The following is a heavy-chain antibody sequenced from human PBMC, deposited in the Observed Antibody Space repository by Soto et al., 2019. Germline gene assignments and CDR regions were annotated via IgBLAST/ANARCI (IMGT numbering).Heavy chain of an antibody. CDR1: GGSFSGYY. CDR3: ARGGITIFGVVISFDY. D-gene: IGHD3-3*01. CDR2: INHSGST. Sequence: SETLSLTCAVYGGSFSGYYWSWIRQPPGKGLEWIGEINHSGSTNYNPSLKSRVTISVDTSKNQFSLKLSSVTAADTAVYYCARGGITIFGVVISFDYWGQGTLVTVSS. J-gene: IGHJ4*02. V-gene: IGHV4-34*01.